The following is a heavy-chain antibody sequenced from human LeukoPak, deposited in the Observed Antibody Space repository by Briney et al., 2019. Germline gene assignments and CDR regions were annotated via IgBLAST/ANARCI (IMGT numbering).Heavy chain of an antibody. Sequence: PGGSLRLSCAASGFTFNNAWMNWVRQAPGEGLEWVSALSGSAGSTYYADSVKGRFTISRDNSKNTLFLQMNSLRAEDTAVYYCAKGCVVVPAAVYYFDYWGQGTLVTVSS. V-gene: IGHV3-23*01. CDR2: LSGSAGST. D-gene: IGHD2-2*01. J-gene: IGHJ4*02. CDR1: GFTFNNAW. CDR3: AKGCVVVPAAVYYFDY.